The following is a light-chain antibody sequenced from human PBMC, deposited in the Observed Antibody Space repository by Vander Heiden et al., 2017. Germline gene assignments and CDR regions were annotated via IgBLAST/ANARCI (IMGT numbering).Light chain of an antibody. Sequence: SYGLTHQPTVSVSPGQTASIACSGDKLGDKYACWYQQKPGQSPVMVIDQDSKRPSGMPERFSGSNSGNTATLTISGAQAMDEADYYCQAWDSSTAVFGGGTKLTVL. CDR3: QAWDSSTAV. CDR1: KLGDKY. V-gene: IGLV3-1*01. J-gene: IGLJ3*02. CDR2: QDS.